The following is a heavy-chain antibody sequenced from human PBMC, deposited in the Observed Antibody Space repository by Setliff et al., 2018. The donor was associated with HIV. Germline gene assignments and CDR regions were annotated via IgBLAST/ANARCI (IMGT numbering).Heavy chain of an antibody. D-gene: IGHD3-3*01. Sequence: SVKVSCKASGGTFSSYAISWVRQAPGQGLEWMGGIIPILGIANYAQKFQGRVTITTDESTSTAYMELSSLRSEDTAVYYCARDRTFILEWLSHWGQGTLVTVS. V-gene: IGHV1-69*10. CDR2: IIPILGIA. CDR1: GGTFSSYA. J-gene: IGHJ4*02. CDR3: ARDRTFILEWLSH.